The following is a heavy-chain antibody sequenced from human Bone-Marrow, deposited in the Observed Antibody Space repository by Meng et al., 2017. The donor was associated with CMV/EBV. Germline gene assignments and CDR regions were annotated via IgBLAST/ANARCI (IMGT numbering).Heavy chain of an antibody. CDR1: GFTFSSND. Sequence: GESLKISCAASGFTFSSNDMHWVRQTTGKGLEWVSAIGTAGDTYYPGSVKGRFTISRENAKNSFYLQMNSLRAGDTAVYYCARDLPHYSLDYWGQGTLVTVSS. V-gene: IGHV3-13*01. D-gene: IGHD4-11*01. CDR3: ARDLPHYSLDY. J-gene: IGHJ4*02. CDR2: IGTAGDT.